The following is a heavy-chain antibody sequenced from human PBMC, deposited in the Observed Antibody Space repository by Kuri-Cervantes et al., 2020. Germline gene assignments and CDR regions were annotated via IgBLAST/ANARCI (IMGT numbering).Heavy chain of an antibody. Sequence: LSLTCAASGFTFSDYDMHWVRQAPGKGLEWVAVIWYDGSDKYHADSVKGRFTISRDNSKNTLYLQMNSLRAEDTAVYYCAKDRPGVRPDWFDPWGQGTLVTVSS. CDR2: IWYDGSDK. CDR1: GFTFSDYD. V-gene: IGHV3-33*06. D-gene: IGHD3-16*01. J-gene: IGHJ5*02. CDR3: AKDRPGVRPDWFDP.